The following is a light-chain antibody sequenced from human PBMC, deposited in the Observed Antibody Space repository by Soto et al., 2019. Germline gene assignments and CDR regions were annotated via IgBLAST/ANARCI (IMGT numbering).Light chain of an antibody. J-gene: IGLJ2*01. CDR1: SSDVGGYNY. CDR2: EVS. V-gene: IGLV2-8*01. CDR3: SSYAGSNLV. Sequence: QSALTQPPSASGSPGQSVTISCTGTSSDVGGYNYVSWYQQHPGKAPKVMIYEVSKRPSGVPDRFSGSKSGNTASLTVSGLQAEDEADYYCSSYAGSNLVFGGGTNVTVL.